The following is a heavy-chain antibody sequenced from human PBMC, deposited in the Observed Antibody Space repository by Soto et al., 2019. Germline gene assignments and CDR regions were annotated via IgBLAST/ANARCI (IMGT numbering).Heavy chain of an antibody. Sequence: SETPSLTCGVSGFSISSGYYWAWIRQPPGKGLEWIGTIFHSGSTSYNPSLKSRVTISVDTSKNQFSLKLTSVTAADTAVYYCARDFRYCAAASCDYWGQGTLVTVSS. V-gene: IGHV4-38-2*02. D-gene: IGHD2-8*02. CDR2: IFHSGST. CDR3: ARDFRYCAAASCDY. CDR1: GFSISSGYY. J-gene: IGHJ4*02.